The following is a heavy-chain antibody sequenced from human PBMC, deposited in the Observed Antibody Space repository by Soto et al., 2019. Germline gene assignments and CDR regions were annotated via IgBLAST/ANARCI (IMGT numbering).Heavy chain of an antibody. V-gene: IGHV1-2*02. CDR1: GYTFTGYY. Sequence: ASVKVSCKASGYTFTGYYMHWVRQAPGQGLEWMGWVNPNSGGTNYAQKFQGRVTMTRDTSISTAYMELSRLRSDDTAVYYCAKDVDIVATIPYYGMDVWGQGTTVTVSS. J-gene: IGHJ6*02. CDR3: AKDVDIVATIPYYGMDV. CDR2: VNPNSGGT. D-gene: IGHD5-12*01.